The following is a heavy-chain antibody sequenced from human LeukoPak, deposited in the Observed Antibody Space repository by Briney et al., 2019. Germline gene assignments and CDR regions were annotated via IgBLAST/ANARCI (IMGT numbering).Heavy chain of an antibody. CDR2: IYYSGST. J-gene: IGHJ4*02. Sequence: SETLSLTCTVSGGSISSYYWSWIRQPPGKGLEWIGYIYYSGSTNYNPSLKSRVTISVDTSKNQFSLKLSSVTAAHTAVYYCARHRPHIVVVPAANPDFDYWGQGTLVTVSS. D-gene: IGHD2-2*01. V-gene: IGHV4-59*08. CDR1: GGSISSYY. CDR3: ARHRPHIVVVPAANPDFDY.